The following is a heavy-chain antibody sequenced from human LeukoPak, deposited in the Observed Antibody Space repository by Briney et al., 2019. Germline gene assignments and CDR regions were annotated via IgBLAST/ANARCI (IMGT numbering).Heavy chain of an antibody. CDR3: AGGPPYIYYYMDV. Sequence: SETLSLTCAVYGGSFSGYYWSWIRHPPGKGLEWIGEINHSGSTNYNPSLRSRVTISVDTSKNQFYLKLSSVTAADTAVYYCAGGPPYIYYYMDVWGKGTTVTISS. V-gene: IGHV4-34*01. CDR1: GGSFSGYY. J-gene: IGHJ6*03. D-gene: IGHD3-16*01. CDR2: INHSGST.